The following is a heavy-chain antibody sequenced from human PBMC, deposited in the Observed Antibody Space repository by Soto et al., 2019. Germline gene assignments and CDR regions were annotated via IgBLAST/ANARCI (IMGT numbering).Heavy chain of an antibody. V-gene: IGHV4-59*01. CDR2: IYYSGST. J-gene: IGHJ3*02. Sequence: PSETLSLTRTVSGGSISSYYWSWIRQPPGKGLESIGYIYYSGSTNYNPSLKSRVTISVDTSKNQFSLNLSSVTAADTAMYYCARASDSSGYPDSFDIWGQGTMVTVSS. CDR1: GGSISSYY. D-gene: IGHD3-22*01. CDR3: ARASDSSGYPDSFDI.